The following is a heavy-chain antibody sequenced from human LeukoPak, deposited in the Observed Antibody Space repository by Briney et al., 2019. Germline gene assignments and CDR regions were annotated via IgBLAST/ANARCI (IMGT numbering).Heavy chain of an antibody. CDR3: IRLVDTAMSDYDY. Sequence: GGSLRLSCAASGFTFSGSTMHWVRQASGKGLEWVGRIRSKANSYATAYAASVKGRFTISRDDSKNTAYLQMNGLKTEDTAVYYCIRLVDTAMSDYDYWGQGTLVTVSS. CDR1: GFTFSGST. J-gene: IGHJ4*02. CDR2: IRSKANSYAT. D-gene: IGHD5-18*01. V-gene: IGHV3-73*01.